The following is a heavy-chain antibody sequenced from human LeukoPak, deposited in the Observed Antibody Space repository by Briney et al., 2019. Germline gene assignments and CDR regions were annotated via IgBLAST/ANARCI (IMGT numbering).Heavy chain of an antibody. J-gene: IGHJ4*02. CDR1: GYTLTELS. V-gene: IGHV1-24*01. D-gene: IGHD6-13*01. Sequence: ASVKVSCKVSGYTLTELSMHWVRQAPGKGLEWMGGFDPEDGETIYAQKFQGRVTMTRDTSTSTVYMELSSLRSEDTAVYYCARDGRRIAAAANHFDYWGQGTLVTVSS. CDR3: ARDGRRIAAAANHFDY. CDR2: FDPEDGET.